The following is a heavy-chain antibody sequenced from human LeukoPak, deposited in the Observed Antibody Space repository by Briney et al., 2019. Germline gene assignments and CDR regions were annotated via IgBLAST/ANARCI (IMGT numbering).Heavy chain of an antibody. D-gene: IGHD2-2*01. CDR3: ARDSRGCSSTSCYSYGMDV. J-gene: IGHJ6*02. CDR2: IYYSGST. V-gene: IGHV4-31*11. CDR1: GGSISSGGYS. Sequence: SETLSLTCAVSGGSISSGGYSWSWIRQPPGKGLEWIGYIYYSGSTYYNPSLKSRVTISVDTSKNQFSLKLSSVTAADTAVYYCARDSRGCSSTSCYSYGMDVWGQGTTVTVSS.